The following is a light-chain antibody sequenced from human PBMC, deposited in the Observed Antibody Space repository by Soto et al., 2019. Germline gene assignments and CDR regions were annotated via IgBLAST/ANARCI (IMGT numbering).Light chain of an antibody. V-gene: IGKV1-9*01. CDR2: TAS. J-gene: IGKJ5*01. Sequence: DIQLTQSPSFLSASVGDRVTVTCRASQGISSYLAWYQQKPGKAPKLLIHTASTSQSGVPSRFSGSGSGTEFTLTINSLQPEDFATYFCQQLNAYPITFGQGTRLEIK. CDR1: QGISSY. CDR3: QQLNAYPIT.